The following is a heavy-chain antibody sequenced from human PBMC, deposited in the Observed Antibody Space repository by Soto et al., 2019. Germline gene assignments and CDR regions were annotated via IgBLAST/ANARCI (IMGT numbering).Heavy chain of an antibody. D-gene: IGHD1-26*01. CDR3: ARDAAVGLFAY. Sequence: ASVKVSCKASGYTFTSYDINWVRQATGQGLEWMGWMNPNSGNTGYAQKFQGRVTMTRNTSISTAYMELRSLRSDDTAVYYCARDAAVGLFAYWGQGTLVTVSS. J-gene: IGHJ4*02. V-gene: IGHV1-8*01. CDR1: GYTFTSYD. CDR2: MNPNSGNT.